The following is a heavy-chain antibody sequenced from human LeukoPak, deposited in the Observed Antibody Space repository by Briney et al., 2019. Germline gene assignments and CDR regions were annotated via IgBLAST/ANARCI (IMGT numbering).Heavy chain of an antibody. V-gene: IGHV3-7*01. J-gene: IGHJ4*02. CDR1: RFTFTNYW. CDR3: ARGRNLFDY. Sequence: GGSLRLSCAASRFTFTNYWMSWVRQAPGKGLELVANIKQDRSEKYYVDSVKGRFTISRDNAKNSLYLQTNSLRAEDTAVYYCARGRNLFDYWGQGTLVTVSS. CDR2: IKQDRSEK.